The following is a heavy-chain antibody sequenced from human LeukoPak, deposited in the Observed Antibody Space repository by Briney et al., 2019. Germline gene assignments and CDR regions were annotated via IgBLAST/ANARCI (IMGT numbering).Heavy chain of an antibody. Sequence: GGSLRLSCAASGFTFSSYWMHWVRQAPGKGLVWVSRINSDESNTRYGDSVKGRFTISRDNAKNTLYLQMDSLRAEDTAVYYCARGTRRDSSSWYVWGQGTLVTVSS. CDR3: ARGTRRDSSSWYV. CDR1: GFTFSSYW. CDR2: INSDESNT. V-gene: IGHV3-74*01. J-gene: IGHJ4*02. D-gene: IGHD6-13*01.